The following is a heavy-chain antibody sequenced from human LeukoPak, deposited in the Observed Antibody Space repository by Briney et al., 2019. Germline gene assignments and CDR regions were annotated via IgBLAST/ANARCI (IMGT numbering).Heavy chain of an antibody. V-gene: IGHV4-31*03. Sequence: SETLSLTCTVSGGSISSGGYYWSWIRQHPGKGLEWIGYIYYSGSTYYNPSLKSRVAISVDTSKNQFSLKLSSVTAADTAVYYCARWHSSSSAAAEAYFDYWGQGTLVTVSS. CDR1: GGSISSGGYY. D-gene: IGHD6-6*01. J-gene: IGHJ4*02. CDR3: ARWHSSSSAAAEAYFDY. CDR2: IYYSGST.